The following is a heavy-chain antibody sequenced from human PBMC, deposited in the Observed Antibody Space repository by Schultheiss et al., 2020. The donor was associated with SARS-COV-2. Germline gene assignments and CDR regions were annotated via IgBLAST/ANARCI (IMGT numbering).Heavy chain of an antibody. CDR1: GGSISGYY. CDR3: ARGPHSASWYDPPWFDP. V-gene: IGHV4-4*07. J-gene: IGHJ5*02. CDR2: IYTSGST. D-gene: IGHD6-13*01. Sequence: SETLSLTCTVSGGSISGYYWNWIRQPPGKGLEWIGRIYTSGSTNYNPSLESRVTMSVDTSKNQFSLNLTSVTAADTAVYYCARGPHSASWYDPPWFDPWGQGTLVTVSS.